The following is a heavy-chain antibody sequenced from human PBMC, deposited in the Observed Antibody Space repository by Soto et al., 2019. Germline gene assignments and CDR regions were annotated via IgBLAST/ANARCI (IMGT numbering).Heavy chain of an antibody. Sequence: PGGSLRLSCAASGLTFGTYSMNWVRKAPGKVLEWVSYISSRSTIYYAYSVKGRFTISRDNAKNSLYLQMNSRRDEDRGGYYCERERLAATHWFYPWGRGTMVTASS. D-gene: IGHD6-6*01. CDR1: GLTFGTYS. CDR3: ERERLAATHWFYP. CDR2: ISSRSTI. J-gene: IGHJ5*01. V-gene: IGHV3-48*02.